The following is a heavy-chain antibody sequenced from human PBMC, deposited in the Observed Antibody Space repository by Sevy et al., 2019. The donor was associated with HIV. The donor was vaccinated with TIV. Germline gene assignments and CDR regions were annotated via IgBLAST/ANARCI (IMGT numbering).Heavy chain of an antibody. Sequence: GGSLRLSCVGSGFTFREYSMNWVRQAPGKGLEWVSYISGCSTTIEHADSVKGRFSISRDNADNSVFLQMNRQRVEDTAVYYCARSLAAAENWFDPWGQGTLVTVSS. CDR2: ISGCSTTI. D-gene: IGHD6-13*01. J-gene: IGHJ5*02. CDR1: GFTFREYS. V-gene: IGHV3-48*01. CDR3: ARSLAAAENWFDP.